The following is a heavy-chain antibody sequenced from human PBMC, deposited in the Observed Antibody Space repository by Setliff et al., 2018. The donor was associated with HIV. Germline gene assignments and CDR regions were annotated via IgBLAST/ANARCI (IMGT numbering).Heavy chain of an antibody. J-gene: IGHJ4*02. D-gene: IGHD5-12*01. Sequence: PGGSLRLSCAASGFTFERFWMHWVRQAPGKGLEWVSRVNTDGNSKTYADSVKDRFTISRDNGKNTLFLQMNSLKVEDTGVYYCHSGYDSEEQSYFDYWGQGTLVTVSS. CDR1: GFTFERFW. V-gene: IGHV3-74*01. CDR2: VNTDGNSK. CDR3: HSGYDSEEQSYFDY.